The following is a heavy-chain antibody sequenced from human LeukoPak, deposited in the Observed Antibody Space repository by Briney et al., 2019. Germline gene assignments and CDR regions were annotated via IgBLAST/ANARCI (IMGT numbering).Heavy chain of an antibody. CDR2: INSDGSIA. V-gene: IGHV3-74*01. CDR3: APGGGSSYDY. CDR1: GFTFSTYW. J-gene: IGHJ4*02. Sequence: PGGSLRLSCAASGFTFSTYWMHWVRQVPGKGLVWVSRINSDGSIADYADAVKGRFTISRDNARNTLYLEMNSLRAEDTALYFCAPGGGSSYDYWGQGTLVTVSS. D-gene: IGHD5-18*01.